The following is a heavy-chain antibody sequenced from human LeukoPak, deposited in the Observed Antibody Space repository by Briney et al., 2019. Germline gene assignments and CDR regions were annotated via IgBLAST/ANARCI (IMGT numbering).Heavy chain of an antibody. D-gene: IGHD3-10*01. CDR2: ISTSGRTI. Sequence: GGSLRLFCAASGFAFSSYAMNWVRQAPGKGLEGVSYISTSGRTIFYADSVKGRFTISRDNAKNSLYLQMNSLRAEDTAVYYCARIYYGSGSYYNSIDYWGQGTLVTVFS. V-gene: IGHV3-48*01. CDR1: GFAFSSYA. J-gene: IGHJ4*02. CDR3: ARIYYGSGSYYNSIDY.